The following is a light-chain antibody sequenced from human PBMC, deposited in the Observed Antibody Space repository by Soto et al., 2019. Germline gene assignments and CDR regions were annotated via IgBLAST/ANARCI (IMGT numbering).Light chain of an antibody. CDR2: DAS. Sequence: IHINQSTSTLSSSLGDRCTITGRASQTIRNWLAWYQRKPGKAPNLLIYDASSLQSGVPSRFSGSGSGTEFTLTISTLQPDDSANYYCQRYLTYRTFGHGTKVDI. CDR1: QTIRNW. CDR3: QRYLTYRT. V-gene: IGKV1-5*01. J-gene: IGKJ1*01.